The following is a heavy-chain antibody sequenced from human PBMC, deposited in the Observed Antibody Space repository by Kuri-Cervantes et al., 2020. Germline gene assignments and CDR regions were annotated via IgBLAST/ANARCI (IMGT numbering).Heavy chain of an antibody. D-gene: IGHD3-10*01. Sequence: ESLKISCTVSGGSVSSYYWSWIRQPAGKRLEWIGRIYTSRSTNYNPSLKSRVTISVDTSKNQFSLKLSSVTAADTAVYYCARHRLEWGSGSRYYYGMDVWGQGTTVTVSS. CDR3: ARHRLEWGSGSRYYYGMDV. V-gene: IGHV4-4*07. CDR1: GGSVSSYY. J-gene: IGHJ6*02. CDR2: IYTSRST.